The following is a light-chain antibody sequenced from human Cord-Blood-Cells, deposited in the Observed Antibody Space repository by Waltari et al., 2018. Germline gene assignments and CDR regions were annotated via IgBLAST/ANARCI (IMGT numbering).Light chain of an antibody. CDR1: QSVSSSY. J-gene: IGKJ3*01. CDR2: GAS. CDR3: QQYGSSPPIT. Sequence: EIVLTQSPRTLSLSPGERATLSCRASQSVSSSYLAWYQQKPGQAPRLLIYGASSRATGIPDRFSGSGSGTDFTLTISRLEPEDFAVYYCQQYGSSPPITFGPGTKVDIK. V-gene: IGKV3-20*01.